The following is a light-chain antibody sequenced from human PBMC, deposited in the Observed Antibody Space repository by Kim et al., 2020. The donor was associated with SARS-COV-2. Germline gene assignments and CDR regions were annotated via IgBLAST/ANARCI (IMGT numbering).Light chain of an antibody. CDR2: DVS. J-gene: IGKJ2*01. V-gene: IGKV3-15*01. CDR1: QSVSGH. Sequence: LSVSPGERATLFCRASQSVSGHLAWYQQKSGQAPRLLIYDVSTRAIGIPARFSGSGSGTEFTLTISSLESEDFAVYYCQQYNDYYTFGQGTKLEI. CDR3: QQYNDYYT.